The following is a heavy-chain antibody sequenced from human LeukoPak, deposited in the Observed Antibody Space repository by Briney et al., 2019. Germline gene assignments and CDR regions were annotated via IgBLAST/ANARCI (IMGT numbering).Heavy chain of an antibody. J-gene: IGHJ4*02. CDR2: ISSSSSTI. CDR3: ARDDWIAVAGTLDY. Sequence: SGGSLRLSCAASGFTFSSHSMNWVRQAPGKGLEWVSYISSSSSTIYYADSVKGRFTISRDNAKNSLYLQMNSLRAEDTAVYYCARDDWIAVAGTLDYWGQGTLVTVSS. D-gene: IGHD6-19*01. CDR1: GFTFSSHS. V-gene: IGHV3-48*01.